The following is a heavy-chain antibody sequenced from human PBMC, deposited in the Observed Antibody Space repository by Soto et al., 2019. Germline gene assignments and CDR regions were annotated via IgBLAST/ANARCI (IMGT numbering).Heavy chain of an antibody. Sequence: KPGGSLRLSCAASGFTFSSYSMNWVRQAPGKGLEWVSSISSSSSYIYYADSVKGRFTISRDNAKNSLYLQMNSLRAEDTAVYYCARARIQLRYCSGGSCYRRWYYYGMDVWGQGTTVTVSS. CDR3: ARARIQLRYCSGGSCYRRWYYYGMDV. CDR2: ISSSSSYI. V-gene: IGHV3-21*01. CDR1: GFTFSSYS. J-gene: IGHJ6*02. D-gene: IGHD2-15*01.